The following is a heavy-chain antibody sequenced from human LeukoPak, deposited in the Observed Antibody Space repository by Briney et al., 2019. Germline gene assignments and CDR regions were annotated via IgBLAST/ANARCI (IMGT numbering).Heavy chain of an antibody. CDR1: GFTFDDYA. V-gene: IGHV3-9*01. J-gene: IGHJ4*02. CDR2: ISWNSGSI. D-gene: IGHD3-10*01. Sequence: PGRSLRLSCAASGFTFDDYAMHWVRQAPGKGLEWVSGISWNSGSIGYADSVKGRFTISRDNAKNSLYLQMNSLRAEDTALYYCAKGGFTMVLRFVLDYWGQGTLVTVSS. CDR3: AKGGFTMVLRFVLDY.